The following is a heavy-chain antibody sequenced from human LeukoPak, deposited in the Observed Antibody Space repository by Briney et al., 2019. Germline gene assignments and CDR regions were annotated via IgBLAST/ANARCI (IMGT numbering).Heavy chain of an antibody. CDR1: GFTFSSYD. D-gene: IGHD2-2*01. CDR3: AKGVPAASYYYYAMDV. CDR2: IGSSGGST. J-gene: IGHJ6*02. Sequence: QPGGSLRLSCAASGFTFSSYDMSWVRQAPGKGLEWVSVIGSSGGSTYYADSVKGRFTISRDNSKNTLYLQMNSLRAEDTAVYYCAKGVPAASYYYYAMDVWGQGTTVTVSS. V-gene: IGHV3-23*01.